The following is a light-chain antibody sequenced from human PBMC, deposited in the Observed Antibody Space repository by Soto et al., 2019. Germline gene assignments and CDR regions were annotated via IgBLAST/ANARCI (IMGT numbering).Light chain of an antibody. CDR1: SSNIGGGYD. CDR2: GNS. J-gene: IGLJ3*02. V-gene: IGLV1-40*01. Sequence: QSVLTQQPSVSGAAGQRVTIFCTGSSSNIGGGYDVHWYQQLPGTAPKLLIYGNSNRPSGVPDRFSGSKSGTSASLAITGLRAEDEADYYCQSYDSSLSGWVFGGGTQLTVL. CDR3: QSYDSSLSGWV.